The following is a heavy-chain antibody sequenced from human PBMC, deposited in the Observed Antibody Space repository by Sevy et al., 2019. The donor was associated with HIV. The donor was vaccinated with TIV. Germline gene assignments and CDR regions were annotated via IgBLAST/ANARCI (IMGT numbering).Heavy chain of an antibody. V-gene: IGHV3-30-3*01. Sequence: GGSLRLPCAVSGFTFRRYDMHWVRQAPGRGLEWVAVVASHGNYKSFADFVRGRFTISRDNARNSLDLQMTSLRTEDTAVYYCARLQSCGGDCYYFDSWGQGALVTVSS. J-gene: IGHJ4*02. D-gene: IGHD2-21*02. CDR2: VASHGNYK. CDR3: ARLQSCGGDCYYFDS. CDR1: GFTFRRYD.